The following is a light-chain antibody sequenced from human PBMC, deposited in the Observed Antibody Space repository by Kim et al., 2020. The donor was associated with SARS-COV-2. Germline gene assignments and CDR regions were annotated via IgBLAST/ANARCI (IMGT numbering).Light chain of an antibody. CDR3: QQYGSSRT. CDR2: GAT. Sequence: LSPGERATISCRASQSVRSSYLAWYQQKSGQAPRLLIYGATSRATGIPDRFSGSGSGTDFTLTISRLEPEDFAVYYCQQYGSSRTFGQGTKVDIK. J-gene: IGKJ1*01. CDR1: QSVRSSY. V-gene: IGKV3-20*01.